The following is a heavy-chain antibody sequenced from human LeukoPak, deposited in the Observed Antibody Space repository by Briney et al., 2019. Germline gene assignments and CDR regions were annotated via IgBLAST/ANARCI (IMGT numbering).Heavy chain of an antibody. CDR1: GFTFSNAW. CDR2: IKSKTDGGTT. J-gene: IGHJ4*02. V-gene: IGHV3-15*01. Sequence: GGSLRLSCAASGFTFSNAWMSWVRQAPGKGLEWVGRIKSKTDGGTTDYAAPVKGRFTISRDDSKNTLYLQMNSLKTEDTAVYYCTTDENDSSSWSRPLPTNYFDYWGQGTLVTVSS. D-gene: IGHD6-13*01. CDR3: TTDENDSSSWSRPLPTNYFDY.